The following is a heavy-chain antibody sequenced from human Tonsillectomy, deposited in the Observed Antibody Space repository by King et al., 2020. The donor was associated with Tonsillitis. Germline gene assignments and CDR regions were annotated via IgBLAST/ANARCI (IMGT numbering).Heavy chain of an antibody. CDR2: IYTSGST. CDR3: ARDQSIFGVANTLFDY. CDR1: GGSISSGSYY. D-gene: IGHD3-3*01. J-gene: IGHJ4*02. V-gene: IGHV4-61*02. Sequence: VQLQESGPGLVKPSQTLSLTCTVSGGSISSGSYYWSWIRQPAGKGLEWIGRIYTSGSTHYNPSLKSRVTMSVDTSKNQVSLTLSSVTAADTAVYYCARDQSIFGVANTLFDYWGQGTLVTVSS.